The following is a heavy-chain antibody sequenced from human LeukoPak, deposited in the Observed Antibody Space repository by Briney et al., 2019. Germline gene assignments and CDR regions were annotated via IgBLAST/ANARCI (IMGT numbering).Heavy chain of an antibody. V-gene: IGHV5-51*01. Sequence: GESLKISCKGSGNIFTNYWIGWVRQMPGKGLEWMGIIYPGDSDTRYSPSFQGQVTISADRSINTAYLQWSSLKASDTAMYYCASRGGSTYGFEDAFDIWGQGTMVTVSS. CDR2: IYPGDSDT. CDR3: ASRGGSTYGFEDAFDI. D-gene: IGHD5-12*01. CDR1: GNIFTNYW. J-gene: IGHJ3*02.